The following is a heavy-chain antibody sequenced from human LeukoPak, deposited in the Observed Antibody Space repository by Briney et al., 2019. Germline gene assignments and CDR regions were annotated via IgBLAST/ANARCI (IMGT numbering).Heavy chain of an antibody. J-gene: IGHJ4*02. D-gene: IGHD3-22*01. CDR3: VRLGSGYSFDY. CDR1: GFTFSDYY. V-gene: IGHV3-66*01. CDR2: IFSGGST. Sequence: GGSLRLSCAASGFTFSDYYMSWIRQAPGKGLEWVSVIFSGGSTYYADSVKGRFTISRDNSKNTLYLQMNSLRAEDTAVYYCVRLGSGYSFDYWGQGTLVTVSS.